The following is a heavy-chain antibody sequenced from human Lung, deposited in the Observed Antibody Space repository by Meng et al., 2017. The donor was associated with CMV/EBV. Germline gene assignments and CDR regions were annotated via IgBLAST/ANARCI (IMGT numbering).Heavy chain of an antibody. CDR3: ARARGHYDFWSGYLNWFDP. CDR1: GGSISSGDYY. J-gene: IGHJ5*02. CDR2: IYYSGST. D-gene: IGHD3-3*01. Sequence: LSLTXXVSGGSISSGDYYWSWIRQPPGKGLEWIGYIYYSGSTYYNPSLKSRVTISVDTSKNQFSLKLSSVAAADTAVYYCARARGHYDFWSGYLNWFDPWGHGTLVTVSS. V-gene: IGHV4-30-4*08.